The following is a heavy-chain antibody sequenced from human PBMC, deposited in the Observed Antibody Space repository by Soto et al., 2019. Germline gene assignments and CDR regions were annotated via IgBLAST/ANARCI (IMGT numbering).Heavy chain of an antibody. Sequence: PGGSLRLSCKASGFTFSDFGMHWVRQAPGKGLEWVSAIWYDGSDQYYADPVRGRFTTSRDNSNNTLFLQMNSLRVEDTAVYYCARDRLITYGAKIAPDHWGQGALVTVSS. CDR1: GFTFSDFG. V-gene: IGHV3-33*01. D-gene: IGHD3-16*01. CDR3: ARDRLITYGAKIAPDH. J-gene: IGHJ5*02. CDR2: IWYDGSDQ.